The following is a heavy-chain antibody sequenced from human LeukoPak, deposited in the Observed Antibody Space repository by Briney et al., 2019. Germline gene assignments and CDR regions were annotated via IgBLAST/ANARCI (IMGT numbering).Heavy chain of an antibody. CDR2: ISGSGDST. D-gene: IGHD3-22*01. V-gene: IGHV3-23*01. CDR1: GFTFSNSA. CDR3: AKNYDSSDYYSYFDY. J-gene: IGHJ4*02. Sequence: PGGSLRLSCAPSGFTFSNSAMGWVRQAPGKGLEWVSGISGSGDSTNYADSVKGRFTISRDNSKNTLYLQMNSLRAEDTSVYHCAKNYDSSDYYSYFDYWGQGTLVTVTS.